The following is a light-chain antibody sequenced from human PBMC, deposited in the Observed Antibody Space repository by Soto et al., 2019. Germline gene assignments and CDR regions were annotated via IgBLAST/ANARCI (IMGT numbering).Light chain of an antibody. CDR1: QSISSW. CDR3: QQYNSYWWT. V-gene: IGKV1-5*01. Sequence: DIQMTQSPSTLSASVGDRVTITCRASQSISSWLAWYQQKPGKAPKLLIYDASSLESGVPSRFSGSGSGTEFTLTISSLQPVDFATYYCQQYNSYWWTFGQGTKVDIK. J-gene: IGKJ1*01. CDR2: DAS.